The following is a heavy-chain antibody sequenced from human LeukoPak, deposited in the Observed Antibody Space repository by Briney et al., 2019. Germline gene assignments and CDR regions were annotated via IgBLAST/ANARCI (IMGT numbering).Heavy chain of an antibody. Sequence: ASVKVSCKVSGYTLTELSMHWVRQAPGKGLEWTGGFDPEDGETIYAQKFQGRVTMTEDTSTDTAYMELSSLRSEDTAVYYCATIKAYSSSWYGNWFDPWGQGTLVTVSS. CDR1: GYTLTELS. V-gene: IGHV1-24*01. CDR3: ATIKAYSSSWYGNWFDP. CDR2: FDPEDGET. J-gene: IGHJ5*02. D-gene: IGHD6-13*01.